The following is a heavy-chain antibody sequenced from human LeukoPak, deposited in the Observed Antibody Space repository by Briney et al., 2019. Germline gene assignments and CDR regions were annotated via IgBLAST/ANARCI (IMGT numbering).Heavy chain of an antibody. V-gene: IGHV1-2*02. D-gene: IGHD6-6*01. CDR3: ARGAAARPSRYFDY. CDR2: INPTSGGT. Sequence: ASVKVSCKASGYTFTGYYMHWVRQAPGQGLGWRGWINPTSGGTNYAQEFQGRATMTRDTSISTAYMELSRLRSDDTAVYYCARGAAARPSRYFDYWGQGTLVTVSS. J-gene: IGHJ4*02. CDR1: GYTFTGYY.